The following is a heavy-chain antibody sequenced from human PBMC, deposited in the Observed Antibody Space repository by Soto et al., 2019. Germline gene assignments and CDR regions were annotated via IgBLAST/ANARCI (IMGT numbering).Heavy chain of an antibody. CDR1: GGSISSSSYY. V-gene: IGHV4-39*01. D-gene: IGHD3-22*01. CDR2: IYYTGTT. J-gene: IGHJ3*01. Sequence: PSETLSLTCTVSGGSISSSSYYWAWIRQSPGKGLEWIAKIYYTGTTFYNPSPRGRVSMTIDASKNRLSLNLSSVTASDTALYYCARHEYVSSSYDLLDVWGRGTMVTVSS. CDR3: ARHEYVSSSYDLLDV.